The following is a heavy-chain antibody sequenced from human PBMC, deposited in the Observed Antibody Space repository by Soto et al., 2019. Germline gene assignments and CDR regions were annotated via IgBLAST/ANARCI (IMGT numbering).Heavy chain of an antibody. CDR1: GFTFESYA. CDR2: ISWNSGSI. CDR3: VKDIHEQWLVSHFEY. Sequence: EVQLVESGGGSVQPGRSLRLSCVASGFTFESYAMHWVRQVPGKGLEWVSGISWNSGSIGYEDFVKGRFTISRENAQKSLYLEMNSLRVEDTAFYYCVKDIHEQWLVSHFEYWGQGALVTVSS. D-gene: IGHD6-19*01. J-gene: IGHJ4*02. V-gene: IGHV3-9*01.